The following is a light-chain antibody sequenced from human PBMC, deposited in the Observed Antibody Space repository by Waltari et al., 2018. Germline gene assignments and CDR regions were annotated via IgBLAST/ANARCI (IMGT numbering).Light chain of an antibody. CDR3: QQYNNWPVT. J-gene: IGKJ1*01. CDR1: QSVSSN. V-gene: IGKV3-15*01. Sequence: EIVMTQSPATLSVSAGERATLSCRASQSVSSNLAWYQQKPGQAPRLFIYGASNRATGIPARFSGSGSGTEFSLTISSLQSEDFAVYYCQQYNNWPVTFGQGTKVEIK. CDR2: GAS.